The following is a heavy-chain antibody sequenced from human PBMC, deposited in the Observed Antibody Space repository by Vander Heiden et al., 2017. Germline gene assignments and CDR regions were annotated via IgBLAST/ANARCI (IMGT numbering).Heavy chain of an antibody. CDR3: AKNLEAVAAGPYYYGMDV. Sequence: HVQLVESGGGVVQPGRSLRLSCAASGFNFRTFPMHWVRQAPGKGLEWVAFMSYDGSRKFYADSVKGRFTISRDNSKNTLFLQMNSLRADDTAVYYCAKNLEAVAAGPYYYGMDVWGQGTTVTVSS. CDR2: MSYDGSRK. D-gene: IGHD6-19*01. CDR1: GFNFRTFP. J-gene: IGHJ6*02. V-gene: IGHV3-30*18.